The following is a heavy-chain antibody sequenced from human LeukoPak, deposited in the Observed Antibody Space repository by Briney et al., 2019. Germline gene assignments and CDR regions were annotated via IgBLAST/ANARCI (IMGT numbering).Heavy chain of an antibody. J-gene: IGHJ4*02. CDR3: ARSLRRGYSYGTDGELDY. CDR1: GYTFTAYY. CDR2: MNPNSGNT. D-gene: IGHD5-18*01. V-gene: IGHV1-8*02. Sequence: GASVKVSCKASGYTFTAYYMHWVRQAPGQGLEWMGWMNPNSGNTGYAQKFQGRVTMTRNTSISTAYMELSSLRSEDTAVYYCARSLRRGYSYGTDGELDYWGQGTLVTVSS.